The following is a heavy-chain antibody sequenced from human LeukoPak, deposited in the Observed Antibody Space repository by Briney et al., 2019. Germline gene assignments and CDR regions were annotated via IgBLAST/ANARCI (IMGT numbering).Heavy chain of an antibody. Sequence: ASVKVSCKASGYTFTGYYMHWVRQAPGQGLEWMGWINPNSGGTNYAQKFQGRVTMTRDTSISTAYMELSRLRSDDTAVYYCARGWYSSSWYSDYWGQGTLVTVSS. CDR3: ARGWYSSSWYSDY. J-gene: IGHJ4*02. CDR2: INPNSGGT. D-gene: IGHD6-13*01. V-gene: IGHV1-2*02. CDR1: GYTFTGYY.